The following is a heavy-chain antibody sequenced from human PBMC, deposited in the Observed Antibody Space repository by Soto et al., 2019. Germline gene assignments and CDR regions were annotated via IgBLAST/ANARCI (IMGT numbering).Heavy chain of an antibody. CDR3: ARQRTTVVTQAYFDH. CDR2: IYDSGRS. V-gene: IGHV4-39*01. J-gene: IGHJ4*02. D-gene: IGHD4-17*01. CDR1: GGSITSSSYY. Sequence: SETLSLTCTVSGGSITSSSYYWGWIRQPPGKGLEWIGGIYDSGRSYYNPSLKSRVTMSDDTSKNQFSLTLNSVTAADAAVYYCARQRTTVVTQAYFDHWGQGTLVTVSS.